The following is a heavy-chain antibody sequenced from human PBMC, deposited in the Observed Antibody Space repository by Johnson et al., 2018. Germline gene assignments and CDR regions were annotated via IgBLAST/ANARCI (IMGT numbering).Heavy chain of an antibody. J-gene: IGHJ3*01. D-gene: IGHD2/OR15-2a*01. V-gene: IGHV3-74*01. CDR1: GFSFSNYW. CDR2: LNNDGSST. Sequence: VQLQESGGGLVQPGGSLRLSCAASGFSFSNYWMYWVRQVPGKGLVWVSRLNNDGSSTNYAASVKGRFTISRDNAKNTLYLQMNSLTADDTAVYYCARAMMTKKNTLDVWGQGTMVTVSS. CDR3: ARAMMTKKNTLDV.